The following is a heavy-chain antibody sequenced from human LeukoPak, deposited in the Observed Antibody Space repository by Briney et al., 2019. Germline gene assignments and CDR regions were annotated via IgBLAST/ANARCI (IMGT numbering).Heavy chain of an antibody. CDR1: GGTFISYA. Sequence: SVKVSCKASGGTFISYAISWERQAPGQGLEWMGGIIPIFGTANYAQKFQGRVTITADESTSTAYMELSSLRSEDTAVYYCARAGELDSSGYYDRFDPWGQGTLVTVSS. V-gene: IGHV1-69*13. CDR2: IIPIFGTA. D-gene: IGHD3-22*01. CDR3: ARAGELDSSGYYDRFDP. J-gene: IGHJ5*02.